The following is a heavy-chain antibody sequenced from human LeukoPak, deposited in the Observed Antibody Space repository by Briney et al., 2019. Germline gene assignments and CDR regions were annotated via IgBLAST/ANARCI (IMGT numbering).Heavy chain of an antibody. CDR3: ARGRFDILTGYFIDY. D-gene: IGHD3-9*01. J-gene: IGHJ4*02. V-gene: IGHV4-59*01. CDR2: IYYSGNT. Sequence: SETLSLTCTVSGGSIGSYYWSWIRQPPGKGLEWTGYIYYSGNTNYNPSLKSRVTISVDTSKNQFSLKLSSVTAADTAVYYCARGRFDILTGYFIDYWGQGTLVTVSS. CDR1: GGSIGSYY.